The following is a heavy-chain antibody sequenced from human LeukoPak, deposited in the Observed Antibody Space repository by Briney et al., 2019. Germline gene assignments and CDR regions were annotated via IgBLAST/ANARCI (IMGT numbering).Heavy chain of an antibody. V-gene: IGHV3-7*03. Sequence: GGSLRLSCAASGFTFSTYWMAWVRQAPGKGLEWVASLNQDGSEKYYVDSVKGRFTISRDNAQKSLYLEMKSLSAKDTAVYYCARAVTSTEGYWGQGTLVTVSS. CDR2: LNQDGSEK. CDR1: GFTFSTYW. J-gene: IGHJ4*02. CDR3: ARAVTSTEGY.